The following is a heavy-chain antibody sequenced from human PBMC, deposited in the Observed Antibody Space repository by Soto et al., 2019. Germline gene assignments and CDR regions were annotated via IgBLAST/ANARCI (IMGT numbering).Heavy chain of an antibody. CDR1: EFTFSNYA. V-gene: IGHV3-30*03. CDR3: ARGPSYSDSYFDY. J-gene: IGHJ4*02. D-gene: IGHD4-17*01. CDR2: ISYDGNNK. Sequence: GGSLRLSCAASEFTFSNYAMHWVRQPPGKGLQWLAVISYDGNNKYYADSVEGRFTISRDNSKNTVYLQMNSLRLEDTAVYCCARGPSYSDSYFDYWGQGTLVTVSS.